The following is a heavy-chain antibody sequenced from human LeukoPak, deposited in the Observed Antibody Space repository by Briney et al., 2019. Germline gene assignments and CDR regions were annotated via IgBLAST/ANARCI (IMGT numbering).Heavy chain of an antibody. Sequence: SETLSLTCAVYGGSFSGYYWSWIRQPPGKGLEWIGEINHSGSTNYNPSLKSRVTISVDTSKNQFSLKLSSVTAADTAVYYCARGLTAGYCTNGVCYMWWGQGTLVTVSS. CDR2: INHSGST. CDR3: ARGLTAGYCTNGVCYMW. D-gene: IGHD2-8*01. V-gene: IGHV4-34*01. CDR1: GGSFSGYY. J-gene: IGHJ4*02.